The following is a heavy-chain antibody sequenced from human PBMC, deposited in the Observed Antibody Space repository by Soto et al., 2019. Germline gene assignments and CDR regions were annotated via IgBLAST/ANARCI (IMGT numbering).Heavy chain of an antibody. Sequence: VESGGDLVKPGGSLRLSCAASGFTFNDYYMNWIRQAPGKGLEWVSYISSSGSIIDYADSVKGRFTISRDSARNSLYLQMNSLRVEDTAVYYCAREPYSSSRVYGMDVWGQGTTVTVSS. CDR2: ISSSGSII. CDR3: AREPYSSSRVYGMDV. J-gene: IGHJ6*02. D-gene: IGHD6-13*01. V-gene: IGHV3-11*01. CDR1: GFTFNDYY.